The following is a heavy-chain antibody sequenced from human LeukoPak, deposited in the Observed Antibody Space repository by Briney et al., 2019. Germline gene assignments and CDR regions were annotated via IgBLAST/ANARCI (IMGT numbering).Heavy chain of an antibody. Sequence: GESLKISCKGSGYSFATYWIASVRQMPGKGLEWMGIIYPGDSDTRYSPSFQGQVTISADKSISTAYLQWSSLKASDTAMYYCTRRMVSTEELDYWGQGTLVTVSS. CDR3: TRRMVSTEELDY. J-gene: IGHJ4*02. V-gene: IGHV5-51*01. CDR1: GYSFATYW. D-gene: IGHD5/OR15-5a*01. CDR2: IYPGDSDT.